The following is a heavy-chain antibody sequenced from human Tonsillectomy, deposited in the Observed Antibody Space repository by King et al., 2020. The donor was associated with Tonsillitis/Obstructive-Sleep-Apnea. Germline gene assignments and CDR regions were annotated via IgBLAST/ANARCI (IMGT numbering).Heavy chain of an antibody. CDR3: ARDGPRLHVGELSLFGHYYYYMDV. CDR1: GYTFTSHG. D-gene: IGHD3-16*02. CDR2: ISAYNGNT. J-gene: IGHJ6*03. Sequence: VQLVQSGAEVKKPGASVKVSCKASGYTFTSHGISWVRQAPGQGLEWVGWISAYNGNTKYAQRLQGRVTMTTDPSTSTAYMELRSLRSDDTAVYYCARDGPRLHVGELSLFGHYYYYMDVWGKGTTVTVS. V-gene: IGHV1-18*01.